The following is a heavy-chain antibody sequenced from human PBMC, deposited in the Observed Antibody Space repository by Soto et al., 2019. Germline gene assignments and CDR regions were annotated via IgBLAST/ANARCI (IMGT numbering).Heavy chain of an antibody. J-gene: IGHJ4*02. D-gene: IGHD3-9*01. CDR2: INYSGST. CDR3: ARLAYDVLTGYFFDY. V-gene: IGHV4-39*01. CDR1: GGSISSSSYY. Sequence: SETLSLTCTVSGGSISSSSYYWGWIRQPPGKGLEWIGSINYSGSTYYNPSLKSRVTMSVDTSKNQFSLKLSSVTAADTAVYYCARLAYDVLTGYFFDYWGQGTLVTVS.